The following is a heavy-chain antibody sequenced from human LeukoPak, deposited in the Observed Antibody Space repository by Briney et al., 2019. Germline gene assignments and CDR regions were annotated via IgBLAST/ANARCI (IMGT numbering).Heavy chain of an antibody. J-gene: IGHJ4*02. D-gene: IGHD5-18*01. CDR1: GFTFSSYG. Sequence: GGSLRLSCAASGFTFSSYGMHWVRQAPGKGLEWVAVISYDGSNKYYADSVKDRFTISRDNSKNTLYLQMNSLRAEDTAVYYCAKDRTVQLWLAALDYWGQGTLVTVSS. CDR3: AKDRTVQLWLAALDY. CDR2: ISYDGSNK. V-gene: IGHV3-30*18.